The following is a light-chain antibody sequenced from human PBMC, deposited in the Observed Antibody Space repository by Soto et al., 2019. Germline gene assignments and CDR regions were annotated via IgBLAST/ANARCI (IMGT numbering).Light chain of an antibody. V-gene: IGKV3-11*01. J-gene: IGKJ2*01. CDR1: QSVSSY. Sequence: DIVLTQSPATLSLSPGERATLSCRASQSVSSYLAWYQQKPGQAPRLLIYDASNRATGIPARFSGSGAGTDFTLTSSSLGPEDSEVYYCHQRINWPRNLGQGTKLEIK. CDR2: DAS. CDR3: HQRINWPRN.